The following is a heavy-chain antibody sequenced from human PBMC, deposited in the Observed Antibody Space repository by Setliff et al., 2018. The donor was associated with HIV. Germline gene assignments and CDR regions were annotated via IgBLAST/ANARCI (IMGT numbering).Heavy chain of an antibody. Sequence: PSETLSLTCTVSGGPISTNDYYWGFIRQSPGKGLEWIGYMYASGSTDYNPSLKSRVTISVDRFRNQFSPQLRSVTAADTAVYYCARGPSGTYYREFDFWGQGALVTVSS. J-gene: IGHJ4*02. CDR1: GGPISTNDYY. CDR2: MYASGST. V-gene: IGHV4-61*05. CDR3: ARGPSGTYYREFDF. D-gene: IGHD1-26*01.